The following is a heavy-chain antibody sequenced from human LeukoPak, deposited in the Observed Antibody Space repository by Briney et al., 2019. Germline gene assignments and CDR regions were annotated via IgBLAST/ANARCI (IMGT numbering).Heavy chain of an antibody. V-gene: IGHV3-48*04. D-gene: IGHD3-22*01. Sequence: GGSLRLSCAASGFTFSSYSMNWVRQAPGKGLEWVSFISGSSGTIYYADSVKGRFTISRDNAKNSLYLQMNSLRAEDTAVYYCARAYHYDSSGYYLLFGYWGQGTLVIVSS. CDR2: ISGSSGTI. J-gene: IGHJ4*02. CDR3: ARAYHYDSSGYYLLFGY. CDR1: GFTFSSYS.